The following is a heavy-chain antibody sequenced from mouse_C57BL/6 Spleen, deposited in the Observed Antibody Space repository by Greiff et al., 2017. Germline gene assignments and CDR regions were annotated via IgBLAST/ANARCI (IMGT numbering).Heavy chain of an antibody. Sequence: DVKLVESGGGLVKPGGSLKLSCAASGFTFSSYTMSWVRQTPEKRLEWVATISGGGGNTYYPDSVKGRFTISRDNAKNTLYLQMSSLRSEDTALYYCARDSSGWGYAMDYWGQGTSVTVSS. J-gene: IGHJ4*01. D-gene: IGHD3-2*02. CDR1: GFTFSSYT. V-gene: IGHV5-9*01. CDR2: ISGGGGNT. CDR3: ARDSSGWGYAMDY.